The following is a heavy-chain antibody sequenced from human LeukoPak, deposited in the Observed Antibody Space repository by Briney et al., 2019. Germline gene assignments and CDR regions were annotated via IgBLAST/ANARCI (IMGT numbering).Heavy chain of an antibody. Sequence: GRSLRLSCAASGFTFSSYGMHWVRQAPGKGLEWVAVIWYDGSNKYYADSVKGRFTISRDNSKNTLYQQMNSLRAEDTAVYYCARDRVYASGSRDAFGIWGQGTMVAVSS. D-gene: IGHD3-10*01. CDR1: GFTFSSYG. V-gene: IGHV3-33*01. J-gene: IGHJ3*02. CDR3: ARDRVYASGSRDAFGI. CDR2: IWYDGSNK.